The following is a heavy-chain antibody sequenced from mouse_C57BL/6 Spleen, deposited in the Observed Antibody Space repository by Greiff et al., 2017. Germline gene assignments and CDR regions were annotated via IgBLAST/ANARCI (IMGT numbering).Heavy chain of an antibody. CDR2: ISSKSSNYAT. CDR3: VRGGTAQATGYAMDY. V-gene: IGHV10-3*01. J-gene: IGHJ4*01. CDR1: GFTFNTYA. D-gene: IGHD3-2*02. Sequence: EVQRVESGGGLVQPKGSLKLSCAASGFTFNTYAMHWVRQAPGKGLEWVARISSKSSNYATYYADSVKDRFTISRDDSQSMLYLQMNNLKTEYTAMYYCVRGGTAQATGYAMDYWGQGTSVTVSS.